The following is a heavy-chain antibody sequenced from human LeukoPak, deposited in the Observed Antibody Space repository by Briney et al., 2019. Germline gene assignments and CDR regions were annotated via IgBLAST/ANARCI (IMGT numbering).Heavy chain of an antibody. CDR1: GGSISSYY. CDR2: IYYSGST. J-gene: IGHJ4*02. D-gene: IGHD6-13*01. CDR3: ARVAAYRVLDY. Sequence: TSQTLSLTCTVSGGSISSYYWSWIRQPPGKRLEWIGYIYYSGSTNYNPSLKSRVTISVDTSKNQFSLKLSSVTAADTAVYYCARVAAYRVLDYWGQGTLVTVSS. V-gene: IGHV4-59*08.